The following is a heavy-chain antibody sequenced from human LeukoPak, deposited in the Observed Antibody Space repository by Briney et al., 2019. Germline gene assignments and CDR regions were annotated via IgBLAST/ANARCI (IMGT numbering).Heavy chain of an antibody. J-gene: IGHJ5*02. CDR2: ISGDGGST. CDR3: AKDLSAFGTSWFDP. CDR1: GFTFDDYA. Sequence: PGGSQRLSCAASGFTFDDYAMHWVRQAPGKGLEWVSLISGDGGSTYYADSVKGRFTISRDNNKNSLYLQMDRLRTEDTALYYCAKDLSAFGTSWFDPWGQGTLVAVSS. V-gene: IGHV3-43*02. D-gene: IGHD6-13*01.